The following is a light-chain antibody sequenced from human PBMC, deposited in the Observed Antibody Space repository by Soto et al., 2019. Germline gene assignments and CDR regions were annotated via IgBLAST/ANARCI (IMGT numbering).Light chain of an antibody. CDR1: SSDVGGYNY. V-gene: IGLV2-14*01. Sequence: QSALTQPASVSGSPGQSITISCTGTSSDVGGYNYVSWYQQHPGKAPKLMIYDVSNRPSGVSNRFSGSKSGNTASLTISGLQAEDEAEYYCSSYTSSSTLRHVFGTGTKVTVL. CDR3: SSYTSSSTLRHV. CDR2: DVS. J-gene: IGLJ1*01.